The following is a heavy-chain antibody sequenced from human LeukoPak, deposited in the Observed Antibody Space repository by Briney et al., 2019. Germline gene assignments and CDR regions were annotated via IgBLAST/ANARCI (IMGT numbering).Heavy chain of an antibody. V-gene: IGHV4-61*02. CDR1: GGSISSGSYY. CDR3: ARVAYYDSSGWPD. D-gene: IGHD3-22*01. J-gene: IGHJ4*02. Sequence: PSETLSLTCTVSGGSISSGSYYWSWIRQPAGKGLEWIGRIYTSGSTNYNPSLKSRVTTSVGTSKNQLSLKLNSVTAADTAVYYCARVAYYDSSGWPDWGQGTLVTVSS. CDR2: IYTSGST.